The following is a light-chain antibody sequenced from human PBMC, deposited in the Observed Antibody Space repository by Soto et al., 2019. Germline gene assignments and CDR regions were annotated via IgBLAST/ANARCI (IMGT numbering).Light chain of an antibody. Sequence: QSALTQPASVSGSPGQSITISCAGTSSDVGSYNLVSWFQQHPDRAPKLLIYDVSERPPGVSNRFSGSKSGNTASLTISGLQAEDEGDYYCCSYAGSHVIFGGGTKLTVL. CDR1: SSDVGSYNL. J-gene: IGLJ2*01. CDR2: DVS. CDR3: CSYAGSHVI. V-gene: IGLV2-23*02.